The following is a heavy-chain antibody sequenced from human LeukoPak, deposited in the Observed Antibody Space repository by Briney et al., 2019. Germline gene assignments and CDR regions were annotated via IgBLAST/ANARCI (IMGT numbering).Heavy chain of an antibody. CDR2: ISGSGGST. J-gene: IGHJ3*02. Sequence: GGSLRLSCAASGFTFSAYSLTWVRQAPGKGLEWVSAISGSGGSTYYADSVKGRFTISRDNSKNTLYLQMNSLRAEDTAVYYCAKLLHYYDSSGYLGPDAFDIWGQGTMVTVSS. CDR1: GFTFSAYS. V-gene: IGHV3-23*01. CDR3: AKLLHYYDSSGYLGPDAFDI. D-gene: IGHD3-22*01.